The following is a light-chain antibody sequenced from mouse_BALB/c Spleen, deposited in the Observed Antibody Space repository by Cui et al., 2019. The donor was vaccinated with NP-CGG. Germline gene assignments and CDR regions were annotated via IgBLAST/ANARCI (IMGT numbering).Light chain of an antibody. Sequence: VVTQESALTTSPGETVTLTCRSSTGAVTTSNYANWVQEKPDHLFTGLIGGTNNRAPGVPARFSGSLIGGKAALTITGAQTEDEAIYFCALWYSNHWVFGGGTKLTVL. CDR3: ALWYSNHWV. J-gene: IGLJ1*01. CDR2: GTN. V-gene: IGLV1*01. CDR1: TGAVTTSNY.